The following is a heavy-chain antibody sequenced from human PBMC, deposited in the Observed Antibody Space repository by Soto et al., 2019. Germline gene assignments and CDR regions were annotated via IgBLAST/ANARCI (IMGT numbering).Heavy chain of an antibody. V-gene: IGHV3-23*01. J-gene: IGHJ4*02. D-gene: IGHD1-26*01. CDR3: AKHRAVGRSPLNSGSYLWI. CDR2: ISGSGGST. CDR1: GFTFSSYA. Sequence: EVQLLESGGGLVQPGGSLRLSCAASGFTFSSYAMSWVRQAPGKGLEWVSAISGSGGSTYYADSVKGRFTISRDNSKNTLYLQMNSLRAEDTAVYYCAKHRAVGRSPLNSGSYLWIWGQGTLVTVSS.